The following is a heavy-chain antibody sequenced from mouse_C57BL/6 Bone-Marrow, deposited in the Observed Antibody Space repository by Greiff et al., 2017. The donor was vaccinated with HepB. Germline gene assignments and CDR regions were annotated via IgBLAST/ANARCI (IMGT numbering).Heavy chain of an antibody. CDR3: ARSLLLFYAMDY. CDR1: GYSFTGYY. V-gene: IGHV1-42*01. CDR2: INPSTGGT. D-gene: IGHD1-1*01. Sequence: VQLKESGPELVKPGASVKISCKASGYSFTGYYMNWVKQSPEKSLEWIGEINPSTGGTTYNQKFKDKATLTVDKSSSTAYMQLKSLTSEDSAVYYCARSLLLFYAMDYWGQGTSVTVSS. J-gene: IGHJ4*01.